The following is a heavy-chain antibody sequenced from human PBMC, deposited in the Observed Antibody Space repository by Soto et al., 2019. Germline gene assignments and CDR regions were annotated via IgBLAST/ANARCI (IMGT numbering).Heavy chain of an antibody. Sequence: QVQLVQSGAEVKKPGASVKVSCKASGYTFTSYGISWVRQAPGQGLEWMGWISAYNGNTNYAQKLQGRVTMTTDTSTRTAYMEMMRLRSDDTAVYYCARDCCSGGSCYWYYFDYCCQGTLVTVSS. D-gene: IGHD2-15*01. J-gene: IGHJ4*02. CDR1: GYTFTSYG. V-gene: IGHV1-18*01. CDR2: ISAYNGNT. CDR3: ARDCCSGGSCYWYYFDY.